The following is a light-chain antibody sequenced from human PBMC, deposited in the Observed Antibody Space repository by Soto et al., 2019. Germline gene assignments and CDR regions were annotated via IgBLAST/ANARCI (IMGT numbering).Light chain of an antibody. V-gene: IGLV2-8*01. CDR2: EVN. Sequence: QSALTQPASVSGSPGQSITIFCTGTSRDIGRYTYVSWYQQHPGKAPKLMLYEVNKRPSGVPDRFSGSKSGNTASLSVSGLQAEDEADYYCSSYTGSNNLGVFGGGTKLTVL. CDR1: SRDIGRYTY. CDR3: SSYTGSNNLGV. J-gene: IGLJ3*02.